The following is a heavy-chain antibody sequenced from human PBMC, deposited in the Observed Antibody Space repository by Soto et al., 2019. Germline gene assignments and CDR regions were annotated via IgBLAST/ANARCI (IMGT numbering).Heavy chain of an antibody. V-gene: IGHV1-18*01. CDR1: GYTFTRYG. Sequence: QGQVVQSGAEVKKPGASVKVSCKASGYTFTRYGISWVRQAPGQGLEWMGWISGYNGDTNYAQKFQGRVTMTVDTSTTTAFMELTSLTSDDRAVYYCAKNGQPPYYYYGMDVWGQGTTVTVSS. J-gene: IGHJ6*02. CDR3: AKNGQPPYYYYGMDV. CDR2: ISGYNGDT. D-gene: IGHD2-8*01.